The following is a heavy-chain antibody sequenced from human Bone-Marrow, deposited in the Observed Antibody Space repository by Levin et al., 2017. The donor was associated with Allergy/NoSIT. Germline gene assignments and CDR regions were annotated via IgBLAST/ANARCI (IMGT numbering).Heavy chain of an antibody. D-gene: IGHD6-13*01. V-gene: IGHV4-39*07. Sequence: PSETLSLTCSVSGGSITSNSYHWGCLRQSPGKGPEWIGSIYYTGSAFYNPSFTSRVTLSLDTSKNQFSLKLRSVTAADTAVYYCARLNSWFFGMDLWGPGTTVSVSS. CDR1: GGSITSNSYH. CDR2: IYYTGSA. J-gene: IGHJ6*02. CDR3: ARLNSWFFGMDL.